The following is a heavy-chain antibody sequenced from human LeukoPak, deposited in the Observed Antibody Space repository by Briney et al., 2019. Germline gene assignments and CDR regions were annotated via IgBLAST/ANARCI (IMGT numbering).Heavy chain of an antibody. V-gene: IGHV3-21*01. CDR3: ARDYPDYFDY. J-gene: IGHJ4*02. D-gene: IGHD3-16*02. CDR1: GFSFSSYS. CDR2: ISSSSSYI. Sequence: GGSLRLSCAASGFSFSSYSMNWVRQAPGKGLEWVSSISSSSSYIYCADSVKGRFTISRDNAKNSLYLQMNSLRAEDTAVYYCARDYPDYFDYWGQGTLVTVSS.